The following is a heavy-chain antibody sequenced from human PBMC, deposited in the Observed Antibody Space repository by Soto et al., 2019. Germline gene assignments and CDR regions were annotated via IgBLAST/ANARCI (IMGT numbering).Heavy chain of an antibody. CDR3: AKDRRAGGNSAFYFDF. V-gene: IGHV3-23*01. CDR2: ISATGGGT. CDR1: GFKFSNYA. J-gene: IGHJ4*02. D-gene: IGHD3-16*01. Sequence: GGSLRLSCAASGFKFSNYAMSWVRQAPGKGLEWVPLISATGGGTYYADSVKGRFTISRGNSHNTLYLQVHSLTAEDTAVYYCAKDRRAGGNSAFYFDFWGQGAQVTVSS.